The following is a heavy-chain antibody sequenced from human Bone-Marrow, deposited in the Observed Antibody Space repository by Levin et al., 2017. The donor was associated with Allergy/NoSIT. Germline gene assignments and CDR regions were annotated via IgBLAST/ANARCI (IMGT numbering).Heavy chain of an antibody. J-gene: IGHJ4*02. CDR2: ISGSGGNT. Sequence: QHGESLKISCAASGFIFRNYAMNWVRQAPGKGLEWVSQISGSGGNTHYADSVKGRFTISRDNSKNTLYLQMNSLRVEDTAVYYCAGYDTSAYHSPFDYWGQGTLVTVSS. V-gene: IGHV3-23*01. D-gene: IGHD3-22*01. CDR1: GFIFRNYA. CDR3: AGYDTSAYHSPFDY.